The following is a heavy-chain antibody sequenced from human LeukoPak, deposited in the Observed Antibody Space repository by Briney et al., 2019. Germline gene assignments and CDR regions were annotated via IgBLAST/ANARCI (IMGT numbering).Heavy chain of an antibody. V-gene: IGHV4-34*01. Sequence: SETLSLTGAVYGGSFSGYYWSWIRQPPGKGLEGIGEINHSGSTNYNPSLKSRVTISVDTSKNQFYLKLSSVTAADTAVYYCARVSSSSRYYYYYYGMDVWGQGTTVTVSS. CDR1: GGSFSGYY. CDR3: ARVSSSSRYYYYYYGMDV. J-gene: IGHJ6*02. CDR2: INHSGST. D-gene: IGHD6-6*01.